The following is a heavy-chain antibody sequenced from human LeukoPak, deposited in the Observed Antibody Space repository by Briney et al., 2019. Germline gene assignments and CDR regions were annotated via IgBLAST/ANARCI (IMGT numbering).Heavy chain of an antibody. CDR3: ARAQDYYDSSGYPPVYYYYYMDV. CDR2: MNPNSGNT. V-gene: IGHV1-8*03. D-gene: IGHD3-22*01. J-gene: IGHJ6*03. CDR1: GYTFTSYD. Sequence: ASVKVSCKASGYTFTSYDINWLRQATGQGLEWMGWMNPNSGNTGYAQKFQGRVTITKNTSMSTAYMELSSLRSEDTAVYYCARAQDYYDSSGYPPVYYYYYMDVWGKGTTVTVSS.